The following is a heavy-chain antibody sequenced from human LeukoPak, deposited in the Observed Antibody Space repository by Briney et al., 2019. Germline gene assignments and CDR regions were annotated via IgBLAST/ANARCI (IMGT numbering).Heavy chain of an antibody. CDR1: GFTFSSYG. D-gene: IGHD4-17*01. CDR2: IRYDGSNK. Sequence: GGSLRLSCAVSGFTFSSYGMHGVRQAPGKGLEWVAFIRYDGSNKYYADSVKGRFTISRDNSKNTLYLQMTSLRAEDTAVYYCAKDNGRLRPDLIDYWGQGTLVTVSS. V-gene: IGHV3-30*02. J-gene: IGHJ4*02. CDR3: AKDNGRLRPDLIDY.